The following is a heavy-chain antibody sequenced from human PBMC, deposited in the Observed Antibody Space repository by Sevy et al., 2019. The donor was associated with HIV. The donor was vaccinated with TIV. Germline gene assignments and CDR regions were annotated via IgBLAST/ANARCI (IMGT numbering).Heavy chain of an antibody. CDR2: IKQDMSEK. CDR1: GFTFSSYW. V-gene: IGHV3-7*01. D-gene: IGHD3-22*01. J-gene: IGHJ4*02. CDR3: ARAQQVTMLVVIGGLYFDF. Sequence: GGSLRLSCAASGFTFSSYWMTWVRQAPGKGLEWVANIKQDMSEKYYADSVNGRFTISRDNARQSLYLQMESLRAEDTAVYYCARAQQVTMLVVIGGLYFDFWGQGTLVTVSS.